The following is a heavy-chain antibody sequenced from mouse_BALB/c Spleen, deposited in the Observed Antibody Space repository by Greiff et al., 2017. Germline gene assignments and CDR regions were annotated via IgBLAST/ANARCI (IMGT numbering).Heavy chain of an antibody. J-gene: IGHJ3*01. CDR1: GYTFTSYW. Sequence: VKVVESGAELARPGASVKLSCKASGYTFTSYWMQWVKQRPGQGLEWIGAIYPGDGDTRYTQKFKGKATLTADKSSSTAYMQLSSLTSEDSAVYYCTRPTMMEGFAYWGQGTLVTVSA. D-gene: IGHD2-4*01. CDR2: IYPGDGDT. CDR3: TRPTMMEGFAY. V-gene: IGHV1-87*01.